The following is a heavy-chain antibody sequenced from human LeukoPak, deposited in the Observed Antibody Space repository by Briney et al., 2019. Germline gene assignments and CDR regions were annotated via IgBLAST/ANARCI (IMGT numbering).Heavy chain of an antibody. CDR2: FSGTFDDT. CDR3: AKGAGYSHGNALDI. CDR1: GFSFSRYA. Sequence: GGSLRLSCAASGFSFSRYAINWVRQAPGKGLEWVSGFSGTFDDTFYADSVKGRFTVSRDNSKQMVYLQMNSLRAEDTAIYYCAKGAGYSHGNALDIWGQGTMVLVSS. J-gene: IGHJ3*02. D-gene: IGHD5-18*01. V-gene: IGHV3-23*01.